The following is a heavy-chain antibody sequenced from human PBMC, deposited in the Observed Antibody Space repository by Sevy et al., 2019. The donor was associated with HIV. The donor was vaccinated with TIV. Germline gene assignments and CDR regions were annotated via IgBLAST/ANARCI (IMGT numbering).Heavy chain of an antibody. J-gene: IGHJ4*02. Sequence: ASVKVSCKASGYIFSGYYFYWVRQAPGQGLELMGWINPESGDTNYARKFQGRVTMTRDTSVTTANMTLSRLKSNDTGLYYCARGPLVSYYDFWKRAPDYWGQGTLVTVSS. V-gene: IGHV1-2*02. CDR3: ARGPLVSYYDFWKRAPDY. CDR2: INPESGDT. D-gene: IGHD3-3*01. CDR1: GYIFSGYY.